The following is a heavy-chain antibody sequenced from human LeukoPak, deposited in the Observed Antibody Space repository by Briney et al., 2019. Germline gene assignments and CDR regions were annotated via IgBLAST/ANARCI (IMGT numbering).Heavy chain of an antibody. J-gene: IGHJ4*02. CDR2: ISGSGGST. Sequence: GGSLRLSCAASGFIFSSYAMSWVRQAPGKGLEWVSGISGSGGSTYYADSVKGRFTISRDNSRNTLYLQMSSLRAEDTAIYYCAGVSTSCYIGCSFDNWGQGTLVTVSS. D-gene: IGHD2-2*02. CDR3: AGVSTSCYIGCSFDN. V-gene: IGHV3-23*01. CDR1: GFIFSSYA.